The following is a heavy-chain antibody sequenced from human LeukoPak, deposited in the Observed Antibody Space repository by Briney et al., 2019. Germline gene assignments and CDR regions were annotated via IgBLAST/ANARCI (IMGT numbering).Heavy chain of an antibody. Sequence: PSETLSLTCAVYGDSFSGYYRGWIRQPPGKGLEWIGEINHSGTINYSPSLKSRVTILVDTSKNQFSLNLSSVTAADTAVYYCVRGVAGSSGLLYYFDYWGQGALVIVSS. CDR1: GDSFSGYY. CDR3: VRGVAGSSGLLYYFDY. CDR2: INHSGTI. V-gene: IGHV4-34*01. D-gene: IGHD6-25*01. J-gene: IGHJ4*02.